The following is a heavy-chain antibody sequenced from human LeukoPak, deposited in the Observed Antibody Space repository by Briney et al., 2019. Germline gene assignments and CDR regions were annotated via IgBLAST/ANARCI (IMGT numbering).Heavy chain of an antibody. D-gene: IGHD3-22*01. V-gene: IGHV4-61*01. J-gene: IGHJ3*02. CDR3: ARERNDYYDSSGFYYHGAFDI. Sequence: SETLSLTCTVSGGSISSSSYYWGWIRQPPGKGLEWIGYIYYSGSTNYNPSLKSRVTISVDTSKNQFSLKLNSVTAADTAVYYCARERNDYYDSSGFYYHGAFDIWGQGTMVTVSS. CDR1: GGSISSSSYY. CDR2: IYYSGST.